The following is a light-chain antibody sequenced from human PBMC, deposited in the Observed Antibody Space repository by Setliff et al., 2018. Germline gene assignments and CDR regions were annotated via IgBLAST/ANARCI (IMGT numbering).Light chain of an antibody. CDR3: QVWDSSLNHKV. J-gene: IGLJ2*01. CDR2: YDS. V-gene: IGLV3-21*04. CDR1: NIGSKS. Sequence: SYELTQPPSVSVAPGKTATITCGGSNIGSKSVHWYQRKPGQAPVLVIFYDSDRPSGIPERFSGSNSGNTATLTISGVEAGDEADYFCQVWDSSLNHKVFGGGTKVTV.